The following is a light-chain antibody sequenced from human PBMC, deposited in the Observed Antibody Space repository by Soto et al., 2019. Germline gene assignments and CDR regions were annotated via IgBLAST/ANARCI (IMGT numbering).Light chain of an antibody. J-gene: IGKJ4*01. CDR2: RTS. V-gene: IGKV3-15*01. Sequence: ETVMTQSPATLSVSPGERATLSCRASQSISNNLAWYQQKPGQSPRLIMFRTSTRATGVPARFSGSGSGTEFNITISSLQSEDFAVYYCQQYNNWPRATFGGGTKLGIK. CDR3: QQYNNWPRAT. CDR1: QSISNN.